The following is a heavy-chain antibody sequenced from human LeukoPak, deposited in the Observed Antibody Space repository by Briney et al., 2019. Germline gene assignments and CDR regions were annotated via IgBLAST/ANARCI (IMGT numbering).Heavy chain of an antibody. CDR2: INHSGST. J-gene: IGHJ4*02. CDR3: ARRDVGDSGGYYFDY. D-gene: IGHD3-10*01. CDR1: GGSFSGYY. Sequence: KTSETLSLTCAVYGGSFSGYYWSWIRQPPGKGLEWIGEINHSGSTNYNPSLKGRVTISVDTSKNQFSLKLSSVTAADTAVYYCARRDVGDSGGYYFDYWGQGTLVTVSS. V-gene: IGHV4-34*01.